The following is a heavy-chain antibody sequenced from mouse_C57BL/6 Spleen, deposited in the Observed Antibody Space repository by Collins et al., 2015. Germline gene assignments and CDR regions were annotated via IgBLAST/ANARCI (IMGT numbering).Heavy chain of an antibody. CDR1: GFNIKDYY. J-gene: IGHJ2*01. V-gene: IGHV14-4*02. CDR3: NAYGNYGY. D-gene: IGHD2-1*01. CDR2: IDPENGDT. Sequence: EVQLQQSGAELVRSGASVKLSCTASGFNIKDYYMHWVKQRPEQGLEWIGWIDPENGDTEYAPKFQGKATMTADTSSNTAYLQLSSLTSEDTAVYYCNAYGNYGYWSQGTTLTVSS.